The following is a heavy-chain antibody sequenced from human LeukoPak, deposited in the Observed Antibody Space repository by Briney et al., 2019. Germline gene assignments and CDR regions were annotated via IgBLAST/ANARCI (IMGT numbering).Heavy chain of an antibody. J-gene: IGHJ4*02. CDR2: IKTKTDGGTT. CDR3: VSQYFDF. Sequence: SGGSLRLSCTASGFTFSNAWINWVRQAPGKGLEWVARIKTKTDGGTTDYAAPVKGRFTILRDDSKNTVYLQMNGLKTEDTAVYYCVSQYFDFWGQGTLVTVSS. CDR1: GFTFSNAW. V-gene: IGHV3-15*01.